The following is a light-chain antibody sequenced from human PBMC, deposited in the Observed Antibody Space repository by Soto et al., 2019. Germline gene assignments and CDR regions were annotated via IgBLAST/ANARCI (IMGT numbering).Light chain of an antibody. CDR3: QQSFTIPPLT. J-gene: IGKJ4*01. CDR1: QTISMY. Sequence: DIQMTQSPSSVSASVGDRVTITFRASQTISMYLNWYQQKPGKAPILLISAASHLQSGVPSRFNGSGSGTDFTLTIDSLQPEDLATYYCQQSFTIPPLTFGGGTKVDIK. V-gene: IGKV1-39*01. CDR2: AAS.